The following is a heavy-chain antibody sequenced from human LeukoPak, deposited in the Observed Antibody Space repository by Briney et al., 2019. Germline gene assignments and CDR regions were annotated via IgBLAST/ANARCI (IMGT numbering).Heavy chain of an antibody. V-gene: IGHV3-48*03. CDR2: ISSSGSTI. J-gene: IGHJ6*03. Sequence: GGSLRLSCAASGFTFSSYEMNWVRQAPGKGLEGVSYISSSGSTIYYADSVKGRFTISRDNAKNSLYLQMNSLRAEDTAVYYCARGYATVLDYYYYMDVWGKGTTVTISS. D-gene: IGHD5-12*01. CDR1: GFTFSSYE. CDR3: ARGYATVLDYYYYMDV.